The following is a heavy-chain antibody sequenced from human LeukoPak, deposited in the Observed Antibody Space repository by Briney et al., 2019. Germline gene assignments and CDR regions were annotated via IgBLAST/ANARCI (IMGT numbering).Heavy chain of an antibody. CDR1: GFTFSSYW. V-gene: IGHV3-74*01. CDR3: ARGRGYDSGTYNYAFSDY. D-gene: IGHD3-22*01. J-gene: IGHJ4*02. Sequence: PGGSLRLSCAASGFTFSSYWMHWVRQAPGKGLVWVSRINSDGSSTSYADSVKGRFTISRDNAKNTLYLQMNSLRAEDTAVYYCARGRGYDSGTYNYAFSDYWGQGTLVTVSS. CDR2: INSDGSST.